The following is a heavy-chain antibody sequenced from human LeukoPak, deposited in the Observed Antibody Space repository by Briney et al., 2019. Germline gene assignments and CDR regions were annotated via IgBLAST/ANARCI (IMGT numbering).Heavy chain of an antibody. V-gene: IGHV4-39*01. CDR3: ARSQGGDYDFWSGYSNWFDP. Sequence: PSETLSLTCTVSGGSISSSSYSWGWIRQPPGKGLEWIGSIYYSGSTYYNPSLKSRVTISVDTSKNQFSLKLSSVTAADTAVYYCARSQGGDYDFWSGYSNWFDPWGQGTLVTVSS. CDR1: GGSISSSSYS. CDR2: IYYSGST. J-gene: IGHJ5*02. D-gene: IGHD3-3*01.